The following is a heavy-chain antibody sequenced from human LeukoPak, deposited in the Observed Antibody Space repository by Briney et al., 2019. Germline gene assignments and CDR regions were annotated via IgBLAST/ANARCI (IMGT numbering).Heavy chain of an antibody. CDR2: INPNSGGT. CDR1: GYTFTGYY. CDR3: ARGPGAHGYFDY. V-gene: IGHV1-2*02. J-gene: IGHJ4*02. Sequence: ASVKVSCKASGYTFTGYYMHWVQQAPGQGLEWMGWINPNSGGTNYAQKFQGRVTMTRDTSISTAYMELSRLRSDDTAVYHCARGPGAHGYFDYWGQGTLVTVSS. D-gene: IGHD7-27*01.